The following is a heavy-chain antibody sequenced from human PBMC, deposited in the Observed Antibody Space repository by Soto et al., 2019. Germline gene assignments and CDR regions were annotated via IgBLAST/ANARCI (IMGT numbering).Heavy chain of an antibody. V-gene: IGHV4-31*03. Sequence: QVQLQESGPGLVKPSQTLSLTCTVSGGSISSGGYYWSWIRQHPGKGLEWIGYIYCSGSTYYNPSLKSRVTISVDTSKNQFSLKLSSVTAADTAVYYCARGYCSSTSCYLGGGGYGMDVWGQGTTVTVSS. J-gene: IGHJ6*02. CDR3: ARGYCSSTSCYLGGGGYGMDV. CDR2: IYCSGST. D-gene: IGHD2-2*01. CDR1: GGSISSGGYY.